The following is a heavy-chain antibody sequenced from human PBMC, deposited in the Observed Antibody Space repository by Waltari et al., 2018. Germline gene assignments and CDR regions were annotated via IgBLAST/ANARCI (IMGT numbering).Heavy chain of an antibody. V-gene: IGHV3-48*01. J-gene: IGHJ4*02. CDR1: GFTFSSYS. CDR3: ARDPGYGDYKHY. Sequence: EVQLVESGGGLVQPGGSLRLSCAASGFTFSSYSMNWVRQAPGKGLEWVSYISSISSTIYYADSVKGRFTISRDNAKNSLYLQMNSLRAEDTAVYYCARDPGYGDYKHYWGQGTLVTVSS. CDR2: ISSISSTI. D-gene: IGHD4-17*01.